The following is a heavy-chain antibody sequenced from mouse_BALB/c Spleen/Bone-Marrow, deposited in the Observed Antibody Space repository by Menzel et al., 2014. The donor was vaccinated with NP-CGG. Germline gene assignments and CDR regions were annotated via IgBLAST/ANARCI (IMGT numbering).Heavy chain of an antibody. Sequence: EVMLVESGGGLVQPGGSRKLSCAASGFTFSSFGMHWIRQAPEKGLEWVAYISSGSRTIYYADTVRGRFTISRDNPKNTLFLQMTSLRSEDTAMYYCSRNYDFWFGYWGQGTLVTVS. D-gene: IGHD2-4*01. CDR2: ISSGSRTI. J-gene: IGHJ3*01. CDR1: GFTFSSFG. V-gene: IGHV5-17*02. CDR3: SRNYDFWFGY.